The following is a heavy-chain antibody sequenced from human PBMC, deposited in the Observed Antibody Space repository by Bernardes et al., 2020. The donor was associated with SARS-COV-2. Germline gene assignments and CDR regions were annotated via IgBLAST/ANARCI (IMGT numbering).Heavy chain of an antibody. CDR3: AREDYYGSGSYFSYGMDV. V-gene: IGHV1-2*02. Sequence: ASVKVSCQASGYTFTGYYIHWVRQAPGQGLEWMGWINPNSGGTKYAQKFEGGVTMTRDTSISTVYMEVTRLRSDDTAVYYCAREDYYGSGSYFSYGMDVWGQGTTVTVSS. CDR2: INPNSGGT. D-gene: IGHD3-10*01. J-gene: IGHJ6*02. CDR1: GYTFTGYY.